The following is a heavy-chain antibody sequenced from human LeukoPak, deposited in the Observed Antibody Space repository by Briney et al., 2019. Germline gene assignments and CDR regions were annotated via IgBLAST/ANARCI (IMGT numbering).Heavy chain of an antibody. Sequence: SETLSLTCTVSGGSISSYYWSWIRQPPGKGLEWIGYIYYSGSINYNPSLKSRVTISVDTSKNQFSLNLTSVTAADTAVYYCARADNYYYGMDVWGQGTTVTVSS. CDR3: ARADNYYYGMDV. CDR1: GGSISSYY. J-gene: IGHJ6*02. D-gene: IGHD2-15*01. V-gene: IGHV4-59*01. CDR2: IYYSGSI.